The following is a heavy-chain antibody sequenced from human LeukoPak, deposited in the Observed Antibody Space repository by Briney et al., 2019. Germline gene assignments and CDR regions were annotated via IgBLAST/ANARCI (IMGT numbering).Heavy chain of an antibody. V-gene: IGHV4-30-4*01. J-gene: IGHJ4*02. CDR1: GGSISSGDYY. Sequence: NTSQALSLTCTVSGGSISSGDYYWSWIRQPPGKGLEWIGYIYYSGSTYYNPSLKSRVTISVDTSKNQFSLKLSSVTAADTAVYYCARRTENWNYFDYWGQGTLVTVSS. CDR2: IYYSGST. CDR3: ARRTENWNYFDY. D-gene: IGHD1-1*01.